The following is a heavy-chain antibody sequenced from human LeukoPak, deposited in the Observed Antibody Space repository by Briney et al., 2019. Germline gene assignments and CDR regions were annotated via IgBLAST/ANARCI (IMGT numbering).Heavy chain of an antibody. Sequence: QPGRSLRLSXAASGFTFDDYAMHWVRQAPGKGLEWVSGISWNSGSIGYADSVKGRFTISRDNAKNSLYLQMNSLRAEDMALYYCAKDIGSGSYYKTEYYMDVWGKGTTVTVSS. J-gene: IGHJ6*03. CDR2: ISWNSGSI. CDR1: GFTFDDYA. CDR3: AKDIGSGSYYKTEYYMDV. D-gene: IGHD3-10*01. V-gene: IGHV3-9*03.